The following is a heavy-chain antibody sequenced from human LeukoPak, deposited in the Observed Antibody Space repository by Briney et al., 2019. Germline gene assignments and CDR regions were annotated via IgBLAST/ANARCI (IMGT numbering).Heavy chain of an antibody. V-gene: IGHV4-61*02. D-gene: IGHD4-17*01. CDR2: IYTSGST. CDR1: GGSISSCSYY. J-gene: IGHJ4*02. Sequence: SETLSLTCTVSGGSISSCSYYWSWIRQPAGKGLEWIGRIYTSGSTNYNPSLKSRITISVDTSNNQSSLKLSSVTAADTAVYYCASYDYGDRIDYWGQGTLVTVSP. CDR3: ASYDYGDRIDY.